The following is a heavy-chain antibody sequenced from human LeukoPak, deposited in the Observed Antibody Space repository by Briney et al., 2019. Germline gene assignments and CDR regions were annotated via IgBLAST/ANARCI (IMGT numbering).Heavy chain of an antibody. CDR1: GGSISSSSYY. J-gene: IGHJ3*02. CDR3: ASVGIFGVVTHDAFDI. Sequence: KPSETLSLTCTVSGGSISSSSYYWGWIRQPPGKGLEGIVIIYYSGSTYYNPSLKSRVPISVDTSKNQFSLKLSSVTAADTAVYYCASVGIFGVVTHDAFDIWGQGTMVTVSS. V-gene: IGHV4-39*01. D-gene: IGHD3-3*02. CDR2: IYYSGST.